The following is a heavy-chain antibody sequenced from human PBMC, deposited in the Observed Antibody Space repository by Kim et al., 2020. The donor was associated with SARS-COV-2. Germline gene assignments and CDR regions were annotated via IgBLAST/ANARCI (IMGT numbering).Heavy chain of an antibody. Sequence: SETLSLTCAVSGGSISSSNWWSWVRQPPGKGLEWIGEIYHRGSTNYNPSLMSRVTISVDKSKNQFSLMLSSVTAAYTAVYYCARDRSIAVENGMDVWGQG. CDR2: IYHRGST. V-gene: IGHV4-4*02. CDR3: ARDRSIAVENGMDV. D-gene: IGHD6-19*01. CDR1: GGSISSSNW. J-gene: IGHJ6*02.